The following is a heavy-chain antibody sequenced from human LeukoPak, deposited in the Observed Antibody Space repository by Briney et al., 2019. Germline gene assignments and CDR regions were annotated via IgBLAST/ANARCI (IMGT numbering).Heavy chain of an antibody. J-gene: IGHJ4*02. V-gene: IGHV1-18*01. CDR1: GYTFTSYG. CDR3: ARPLGAGYYFDY. CDR2: ISAYNGNT. D-gene: IGHD6-13*01. Sequence: AAVKVSCKASGYTFTSYGISWVRHAPGQELEWMGWISAYNGNTNYAQKLQDRVTMTTDTSTSTAYMELRSLRSDDTAVYYCARPLGAGYYFDYWGQGTLVTVSS.